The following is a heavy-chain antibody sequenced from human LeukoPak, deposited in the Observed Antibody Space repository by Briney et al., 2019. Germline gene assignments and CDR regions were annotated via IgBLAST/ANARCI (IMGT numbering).Heavy chain of an antibody. V-gene: IGHV4-34*01. CDR1: SGSFSAYY. D-gene: IGHD4-11*01. J-gene: IGHJ4*02. Sequence: SETLSLTCAVYSGSFSAYYWSWIRQPPGKGLEWIGEINHSGSTNYNPSLESRVTVLVDKSENQLSLKLRSVTAADTAVYYCARGRENYSRAGFGYWAQGTLVTVSS. CDR2: INHSGST. CDR3: ARGRENYSRAGFGY.